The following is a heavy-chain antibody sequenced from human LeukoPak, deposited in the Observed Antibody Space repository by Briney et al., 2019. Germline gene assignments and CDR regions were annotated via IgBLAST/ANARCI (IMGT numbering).Heavy chain of an antibody. D-gene: IGHD3-10*01. J-gene: IGHJ4*02. Sequence: PGGSLRLSCAASGFTFSSYWMSWVRQVPGKGLEWVASIKKDGSEKYYVDSVKGRFTMSRDNAKDPLYLEINSLRAEDTAVYYCARGMYYYGSGSSFDNWGQGTLVTVSS. CDR1: GFTFSSYW. CDR3: ARGMYYYGSGSSFDN. CDR2: IKKDGSEK. V-gene: IGHV3-7*02.